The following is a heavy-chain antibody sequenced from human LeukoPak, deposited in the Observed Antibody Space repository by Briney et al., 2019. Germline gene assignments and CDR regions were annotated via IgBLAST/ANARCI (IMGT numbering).Heavy chain of an antibody. CDR3: ARGPFCSSTSCYTDNWFDP. V-gene: IGHV1-69*13. Sequence: SVKVSGKASGGTFSSYAISWVRQAPGQGLEWMGGIIPIFGTANYAQKFQGRVTITADESPSTSYMELSSLRSTDTALYYCARGPFCSSTSCYTDNWFDPWGQGTLVTVSS. CDR2: IIPIFGTA. CDR1: GGTFSSYA. J-gene: IGHJ5*02. D-gene: IGHD2-2*02.